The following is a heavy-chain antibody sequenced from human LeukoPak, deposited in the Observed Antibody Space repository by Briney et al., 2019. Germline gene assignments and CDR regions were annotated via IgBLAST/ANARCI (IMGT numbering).Heavy chain of an antibody. CDR3: ARDLLPYGGNDY. V-gene: IGHV3-30-3*01. CDR1: GFTFSSYA. J-gene: IGHJ4*02. CDR2: ISYDGSNK. Sequence: PGGSLRLSCAASGFTFSSYAMHWVRQAPGKGLEWVAVISYDGSNKYYADSVKGRFTISRDNSKNTLYLQMNSLRAEDTAVYYCARDLLPYGGNDYWGQGTLVTVSS. D-gene: IGHD4-23*01.